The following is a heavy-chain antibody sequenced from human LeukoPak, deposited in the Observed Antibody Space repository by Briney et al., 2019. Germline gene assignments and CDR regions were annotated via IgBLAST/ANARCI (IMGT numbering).Heavy chain of an antibody. Sequence: ASVKVSCKVPGYTLTELSMHWVRQAPGKGLEWMGGFDPEDGETIYAQKFQGRVTMTEDTSTDTAYMELSSLRSEDTAVYYCATAPRSPAWFDPWGQGTLVTVSS. CDR2: FDPEDGET. CDR3: ATAPRSPAWFDP. CDR1: GYTLTELS. J-gene: IGHJ5*02. V-gene: IGHV1-24*01. D-gene: IGHD2-2*01.